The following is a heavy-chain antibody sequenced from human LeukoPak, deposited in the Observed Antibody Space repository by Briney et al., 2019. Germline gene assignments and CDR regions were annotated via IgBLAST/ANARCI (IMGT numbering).Heavy chain of an antibody. D-gene: IGHD6-13*01. CDR1: GDSISSFY. V-gene: IGHV4-4*07. CDR2: IYSSGST. J-gene: IGHJ4*02. CDR3: ARDVVAAAGTWDY. Sequence: SETLSLTCTVSGDSISSFYWSWIRQPAGKGLEWIGRIYSSGSTNYNPSLESRVTMSVDTSKNQLSLKLSSVTAADTAVYYCARDVVAAAGTWDYWGQGTLVTVSS.